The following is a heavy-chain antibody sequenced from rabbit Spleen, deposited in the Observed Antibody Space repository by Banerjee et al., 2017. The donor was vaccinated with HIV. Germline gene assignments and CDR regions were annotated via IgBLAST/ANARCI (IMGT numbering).Heavy chain of an antibody. CDR2: IDPVFGIT. D-gene: IGHD8-1*01. V-gene: IGHV1S47*01. Sequence: EESGGGLVQPGGSLTLSCKASGFDFSYYGVSWVRQAPGKGLEWIGYIDPVFGITYYANWVNGRFSISRENAQNTVFLQMTSLTAADTATYFCARDGAGGSYFALWGPGTLVTVS. CDR1: GFDFSYYG. CDR3: ARDGAGGSYFAL. J-gene: IGHJ4*01.